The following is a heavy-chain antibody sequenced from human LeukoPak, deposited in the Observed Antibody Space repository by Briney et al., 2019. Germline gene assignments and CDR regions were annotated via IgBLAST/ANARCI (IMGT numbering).Heavy chain of an antibody. Sequence: ASVKVSCKASGYTFTSYAMHWVRQAPGQRLEWMGWINAGNGNTKYSQKFQGRVTITRDTSASTAYMELGSLRSEDTAVYYCAKGDVGAAAAPYNWFDPWGQGTLVTVSS. CDR1: GYTFTSYA. V-gene: IGHV1-3*01. CDR3: AKGDVGAAAAPYNWFDP. J-gene: IGHJ5*02. CDR2: INAGNGNT. D-gene: IGHD6-13*01.